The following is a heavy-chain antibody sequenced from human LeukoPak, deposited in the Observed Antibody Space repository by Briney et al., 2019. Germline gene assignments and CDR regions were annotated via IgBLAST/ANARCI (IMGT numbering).Heavy chain of an antibody. CDR1: GFIFSKYC. CDR2: ISSSGSTI. J-gene: IGHJ6*04. V-gene: IGHV3-48*04. CDR3: AELGITMIGGV. Sequence: GGSLRLSCEASGFIFSKYCMSWVRQAPGKGLEWVSYISSSGSTIYYADSVKGRFTISRDNAKNSLYLQMNSLRAEDTAVYYCAELGITMIGGVWGKGTTVTISS. D-gene: IGHD3-10*02.